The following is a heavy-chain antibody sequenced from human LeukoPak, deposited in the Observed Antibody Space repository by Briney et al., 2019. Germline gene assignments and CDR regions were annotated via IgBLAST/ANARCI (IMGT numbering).Heavy chain of an antibody. J-gene: IGHJ4*02. V-gene: IGHV1-46*01. D-gene: IGHD1-1*01. CDR1: GYTFTSYG. Sequence: ASVKVSCKASGYTFTSYGISWVRQAPGQGLEWMGIINPSGGSTSYAQKFQGRVTMTRDTSTSTVYMELSSLRSEDTAVYYCASANWNDSPLDYWGQGTLVTVSS. CDR3: ASANWNDSPLDY. CDR2: INPSGGST.